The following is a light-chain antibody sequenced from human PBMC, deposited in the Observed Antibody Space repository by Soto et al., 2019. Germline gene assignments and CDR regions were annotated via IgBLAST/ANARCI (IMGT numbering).Light chain of an antibody. Sequence: QSVLTQPPSVSGAPGQRVTISCTGSSSNIGAGYDVHWYQQFPGIAPKLLIYGNSNRPSGVPDRFSGSKSGTPASLAITGLQAEDEADYYCQSYDRSLNGYVFGTGTKLTVL. CDR2: GNS. CDR3: QSYDRSLNGYV. V-gene: IGLV1-40*01. CDR1: SSNIGAGYD. J-gene: IGLJ1*01.